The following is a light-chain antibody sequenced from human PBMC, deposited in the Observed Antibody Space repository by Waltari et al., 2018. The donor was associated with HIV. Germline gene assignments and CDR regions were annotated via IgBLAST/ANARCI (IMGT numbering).Light chain of an antibody. CDR2: AAS. Sequence: DIQMTQSPSSLSASVGDRVTFTCRARQSIDNSLHCYRQKPGEAPKVLVYAASNLQTGVPSMCSGSGSAPDFTLTISSLQPEEFATNYCQQSNGAPLTFGPGTKLDI. V-gene: IGKV1-39*01. J-gene: IGKJ3*01. CDR1: QSIDNS. CDR3: QQSNGAPLT.